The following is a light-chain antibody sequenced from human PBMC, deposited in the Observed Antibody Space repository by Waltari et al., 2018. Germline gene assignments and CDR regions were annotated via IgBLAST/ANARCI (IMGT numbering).Light chain of an antibody. J-gene: IGLJ2*01. Sequence: SYVLTQSPSVSLAPGETATISCGGDNIGSQAVTWYPQRPCQAPVVVFSYLSDRPSGIPERFSGSVSGNTATLTITRVEAGDEADYFCQVWDRHSHHQVFGGGTKLAVL. CDR3: QVWDRHSHHQV. CDR2: YLS. V-gene: IGLV3-21*04. CDR1: NIGSQA.